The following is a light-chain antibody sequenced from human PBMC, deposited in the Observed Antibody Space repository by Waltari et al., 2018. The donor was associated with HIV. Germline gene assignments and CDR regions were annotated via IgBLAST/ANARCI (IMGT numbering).Light chain of an antibody. CDR2: RSN. Sequence: QSVLTQPPSASGTPGQRVAISCSGSSSNIGSNYVDWYQQLPGTAPKVLIYRSNQRPSGVPDRFSGSKSVTSASLAISALRSEDEADYYCATWDDSLSGPVFGGGTKLTVL. V-gene: IGLV1-47*01. CDR3: ATWDDSLSGPV. CDR1: SSNIGSNY. J-gene: IGLJ3*02.